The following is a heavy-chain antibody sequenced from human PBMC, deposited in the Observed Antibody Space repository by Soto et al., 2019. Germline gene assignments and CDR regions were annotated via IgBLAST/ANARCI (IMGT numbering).Heavy chain of an antibody. CDR3: ARDRTTPGAFDI. J-gene: IGHJ3*02. CDR1: GGTFSSYA. D-gene: IGHD4-17*01. CDR2: IIPIFGTA. V-gene: IGHV1-69*13. Sequence: ASVKVSCKASGGTFSSYAISWVRQAPGQGLEWMGGIIPIFGTANYAQKFQGRVTITAGESTSTAYMELSSLRSEDTAVYYCARDRTTPGAFDIWGQGTMVTVSS.